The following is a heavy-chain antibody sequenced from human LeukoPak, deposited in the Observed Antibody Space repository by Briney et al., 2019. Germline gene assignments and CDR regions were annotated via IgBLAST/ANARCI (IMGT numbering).Heavy chain of an antibody. J-gene: IGHJ3*02. D-gene: IGHD6-19*01. Sequence: ASVKVSCKASGYTFTDYYMHWVRHAPGQGLEWMGWINPNNGGTNYAQKFQGRVTMTRDTSISTGYMELSRLRSDDTAVYYCAKDLRMGSGWSDASDIWGQGTMVTVTS. CDR1: GYTFTDYY. CDR3: AKDLRMGSGWSDASDI. V-gene: IGHV1-2*02. CDR2: INPNNGGT.